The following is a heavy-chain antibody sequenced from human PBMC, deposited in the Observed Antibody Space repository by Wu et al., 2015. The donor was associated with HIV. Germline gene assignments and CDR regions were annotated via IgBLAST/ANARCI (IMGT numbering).Heavy chain of an antibody. CDR2: INADNGNT. D-gene: IGHD2-2*02. J-gene: IGHJ6*03. Sequence: QVQLVQSGGEVKKPGASVKVSCKASGYTFSTYGVSWVRQAPGQGLEWMGWINADNGNTNYARKLQGRVTITTDTSTSTAYMELRSLRSDDTAVYYCARVRYCTSASCYRGWGQYYYYYMDVWGKGTTVTVSS. CDR3: ARVRYCTSASCYRGWGQYYYYYMDV. CDR1: GYTFSTYG. V-gene: IGHV1-18*01.